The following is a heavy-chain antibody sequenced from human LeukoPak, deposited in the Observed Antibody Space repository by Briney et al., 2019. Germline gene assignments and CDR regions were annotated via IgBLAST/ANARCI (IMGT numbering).Heavy chain of an antibody. Sequence: PGGSLRLSCTASGFTFNNYAMSWVRQAPGRGLEWVSAIGDDGYDTKYAASVKGRFTISRDNAKNTLYLQMNSLRVEDSAIYYCGKDWKLDYWGQGTLVTVPS. CDR3: GKDWKLDY. V-gene: IGHV3-23*01. CDR2: IGDDGYDT. D-gene: IGHD1-1*01. J-gene: IGHJ4*02. CDR1: GFTFNNYA.